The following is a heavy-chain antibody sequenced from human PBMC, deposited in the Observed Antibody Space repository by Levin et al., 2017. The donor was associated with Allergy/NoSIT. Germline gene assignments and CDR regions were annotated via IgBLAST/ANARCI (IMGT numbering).Heavy chain of an antibody. CDR2: ISAYNGNT. Sequence: ASVKVSCKASGYTFTSYGISWVRQAPGQGLEWMGWISAYNGNTNYAQKLQGRVTMTTDTSTSTAYMELRSLRSDDTAVYYCASSSSWSPFYYYYYMDVWGKGTTVTVSS. CDR1: GYTFTSYG. J-gene: IGHJ6*03. CDR3: ASSSSWSPFYYYYYMDV. D-gene: IGHD6-13*01. V-gene: IGHV1-18*01.